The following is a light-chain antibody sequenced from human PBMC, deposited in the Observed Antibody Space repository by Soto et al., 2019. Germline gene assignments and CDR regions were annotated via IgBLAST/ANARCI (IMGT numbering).Light chain of an antibody. J-gene: IGKJ5*01. Sequence: DIQLTQSPSFVSASVGDRVTITCRASQGISSYLAWYQQKPGRAPKLLVYAASTLQSGVPSRFSGSGSGTEFTLTISSLQPQDSATYYCQQLNSFPITFGQGTRLEIK. CDR3: QQLNSFPIT. V-gene: IGKV1-9*01. CDR1: QGISSY. CDR2: AAS.